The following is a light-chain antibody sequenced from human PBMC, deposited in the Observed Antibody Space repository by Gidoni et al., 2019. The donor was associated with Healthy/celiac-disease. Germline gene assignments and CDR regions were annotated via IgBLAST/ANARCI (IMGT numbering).Light chain of an antibody. CDR3: MQALQFT. V-gene: IGKV2-28*01. Sequence: DIVMTQSLLSLPVTPGEPDSISCRSSQRLLHSNVYNYLDWYLQKPGHSPLLLFYLGSNRASRVPYRFSGSGSGTDFTLKIRRVEAEDVWVYYCMQALQFTFGQGTKLEIK. CDR2: LGS. J-gene: IGKJ2*01. CDR1: QRLLHSNVYNY.